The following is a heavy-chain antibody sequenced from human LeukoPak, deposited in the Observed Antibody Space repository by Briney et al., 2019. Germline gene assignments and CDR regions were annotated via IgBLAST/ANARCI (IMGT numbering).Heavy chain of an antibody. CDR2: IYTSGST. Sequence: SETLSLTCTVSGGSISTYYWSWIRQPAGKGLEWIGRIYTSGSTNYNPSLKSRVTMSVDTSKNQFSLKLSSVTAADTAVYYCARDYDILTGYSSLFDYWGQGTLVTVSS. J-gene: IGHJ4*02. D-gene: IGHD3-9*01. CDR1: GGSISTYY. CDR3: ARDYDILTGYSSLFDY. V-gene: IGHV4-4*07.